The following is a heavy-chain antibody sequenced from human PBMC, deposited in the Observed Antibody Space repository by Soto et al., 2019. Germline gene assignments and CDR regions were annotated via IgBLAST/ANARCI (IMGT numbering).Heavy chain of an antibody. D-gene: IGHD3-22*01. V-gene: IGHV3-53*01. J-gene: IGHJ4*02. CDR3: ARGPVGGEDYYDSSGYYQSNGYFDY. CDR1: GFTVSSNY. CDR2: IYSGGST. Sequence: GGSLRLSCAASGFTVSSNYMSWVRQAPGKGLEWVSVIYSGGSTYYADSVKGRFTISRDNSKNTLYLQMNSLRAEDTAVYYCARGPVGGEDYYDSSGYYQSNGYFDYWGQGTLVTVSS.